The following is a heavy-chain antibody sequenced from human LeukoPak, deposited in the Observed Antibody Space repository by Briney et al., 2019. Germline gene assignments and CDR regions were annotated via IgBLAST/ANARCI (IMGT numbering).Heavy chain of an antibody. CDR2: ISAYNGNT. J-gene: IGHJ3*02. V-gene: IGHV1-18*01. CDR3: ARDFWQWLVRGDDAFDI. D-gene: IGHD6-19*01. Sequence: ASVKVSCKASGYTFTSYGISWVRQAPGQGLEWMGWISAYNGNTNYAQKLQGRVTTTTDTSTSTAYMELRSLRSDDTAVYYCARDFWQWLVRGDDAFDIWGQGTMVTVSS. CDR1: GYTFTSYG.